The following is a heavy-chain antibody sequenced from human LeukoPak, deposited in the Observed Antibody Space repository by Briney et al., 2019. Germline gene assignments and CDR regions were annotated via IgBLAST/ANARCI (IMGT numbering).Heavy chain of an antibody. D-gene: IGHD6-13*01. V-gene: IGHV3-20*01. Sequence: PGGSLRLSCAASGFTFDDYGMSWVRQAPGKGLEWVSGINWNGGSTGYADSVKGRFTTSRDNAKNSLYLQMNSLRAEDTALYHCARVIAAALGAFDIWGQGTMVTVSS. CDR3: ARVIAAALGAFDI. CDR1: GFTFDDYG. CDR2: INWNGGST. J-gene: IGHJ3*02.